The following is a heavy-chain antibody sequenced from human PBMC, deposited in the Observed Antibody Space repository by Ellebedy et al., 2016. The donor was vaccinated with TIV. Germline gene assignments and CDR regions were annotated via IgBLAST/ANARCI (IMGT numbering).Heavy chain of an antibody. D-gene: IGHD6-19*01. J-gene: IGHJ3*02. CDR2: IYYSGST. CDR1: GGSITRSSSY. CDR3: ARVRYTSGWYAAFDI. V-gene: IGHV4-39*07. Sequence: SETLSLTCTVSGGSITRSSSYWGWIRQPPGKGLEWIGSIYYSGSTDYNPSLKSRVTISLDKSKSQFYVRLSSVTAADTAVYHCARVRYTSGWYAAFDIWGQGTMVTVSS.